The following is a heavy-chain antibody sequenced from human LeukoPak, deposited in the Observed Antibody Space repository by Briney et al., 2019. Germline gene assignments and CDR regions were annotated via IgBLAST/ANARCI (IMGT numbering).Heavy chain of an antibody. J-gene: IGHJ4*02. Sequence: PSETLSLTCDVYGGSFSGYCWSWIRQPPGKGLEWIGEINRSGRTNYNPSLKSRVTISVDTSKNQFSLKLTSVTAADTAVYYCARFKRAGGWSYFDYWGQGTLVTVSS. V-gene: IGHV4-34*01. CDR1: GGSFSGYC. CDR2: INRSGRT. D-gene: IGHD6-19*01. CDR3: ARFKRAGGWSYFDY.